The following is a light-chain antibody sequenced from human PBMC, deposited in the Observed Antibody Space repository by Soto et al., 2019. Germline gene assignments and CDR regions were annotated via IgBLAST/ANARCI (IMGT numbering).Light chain of an antibody. CDR3: ASWDDRLGAVI. CDR1: SSNIGINT. J-gene: IGLJ2*01. Sequence: QSVLTQPPSASGTPGQRVTISCSGSSSNIGINTVNWYQQLPGTAPKLLMHSNNLRPSGVPERISGSKFGTAASLAISGLRSEDEAVYYCASWDDRLGAVIFGGGTKVTVL. V-gene: IGLV1-47*02. CDR2: SNN.